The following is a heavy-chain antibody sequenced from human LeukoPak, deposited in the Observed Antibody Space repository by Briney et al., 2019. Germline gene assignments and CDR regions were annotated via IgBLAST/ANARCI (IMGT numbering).Heavy chain of an antibody. J-gene: IGHJ6*02. D-gene: IGHD3-10*01. CDR1: GFTFSDYY. Sequence: EGSLRLSCAASGFTFSDYYMSWIRQAPGKGLEWVSYISSSGSTIYYADSVKGRFTISRDNAKNSLYLQMNSLRAEDTAVYYCASLYGSGISYYYYGMDVWGQGTTVTVSS. V-gene: IGHV3-11*01. CDR2: ISSSGSTI. CDR3: ASLYGSGISYYYYGMDV.